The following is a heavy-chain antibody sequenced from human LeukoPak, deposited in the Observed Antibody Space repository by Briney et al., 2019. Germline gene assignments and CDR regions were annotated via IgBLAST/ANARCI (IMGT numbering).Heavy chain of an antibody. Sequence: SETLSLTCTVSGGSISSYYWSWIRQPPGKGLEWIGYIYYSGSTNYNPSLKSRVTISVDTSKNQFPLKLTSVTAADTAVYYCASRLTVAGFDPWGQGTLVTVSS. V-gene: IGHV4-59*08. CDR3: ASRLTVAGFDP. CDR1: GGSISSYY. J-gene: IGHJ5*02. CDR2: IYYSGST. D-gene: IGHD4-11*01.